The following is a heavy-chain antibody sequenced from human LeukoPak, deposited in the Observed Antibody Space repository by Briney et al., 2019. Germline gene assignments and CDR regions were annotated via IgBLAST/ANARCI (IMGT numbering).Heavy chain of an antibody. J-gene: IGHJ4*02. CDR3: AKGLSTETRFDY. D-gene: IGHD1-1*01. CDR2: ISNSGGNT. V-gene: IGHV3-23*01. CDR1: GFTFSSYV. Sequence: GGSLRLSCAASGFTFSSYVMCWVRQAPGKGLEWVSGISNSGGNTWYADSVKGRFTISRDNSKNTLYLQMNSLRAEDVAVYYCAKGLSTETRFDYWGQGTLVTVSS.